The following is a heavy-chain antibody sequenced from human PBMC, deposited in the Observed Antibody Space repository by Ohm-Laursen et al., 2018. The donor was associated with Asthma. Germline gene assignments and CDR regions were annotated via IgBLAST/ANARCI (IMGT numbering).Heavy chain of an antibody. D-gene: IGHD3-10*01. CDR2: IYYSGST. CDR1: GGSISSGSYY. CDR3: ARDRYYGSGSYLYYGMDV. J-gene: IGHJ6*02. Sequence: TLSLTCTVSGGSISSGSYYWSWIRQHPGKGLEWIGYIYYSGSTYYNPSLKSRVTISVDTSKNQFSLKLSSVTAADTAVYYCARDRYYGSGSYLYYGMDVWGQGTTVTVSS. V-gene: IGHV4-31*03.